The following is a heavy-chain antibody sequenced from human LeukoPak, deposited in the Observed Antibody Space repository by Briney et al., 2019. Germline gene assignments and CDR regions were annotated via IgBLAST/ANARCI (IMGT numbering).Heavy chain of an antibody. CDR2: ISASGGST. Sequence: GGSLRLSCAASGFTSRSHDMSWVRQAPGKGLEWVSGISASGGSTFYADSVKGRFTISRDNSKNTLYLQMNGLRVEDTAVYYCVREGPRGLAFDIWGQGTMVTVSS. CDR1: GFTSRSHD. D-gene: IGHD3/OR15-3a*01. CDR3: VREGPRGLAFDI. V-gene: IGHV3-23*01. J-gene: IGHJ3*02.